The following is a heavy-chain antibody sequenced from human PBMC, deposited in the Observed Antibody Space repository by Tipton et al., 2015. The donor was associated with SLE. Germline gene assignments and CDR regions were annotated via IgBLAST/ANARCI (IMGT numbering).Heavy chain of an antibody. CDR2: IYYSGST. CDR1: GGSVSSGSYY. CDR3: ARDGYYDSSGRDAFDI. V-gene: IGHV4-61*01. J-gene: IGHJ3*02. D-gene: IGHD3-22*01. Sequence: TLSLTCTVSGGSVSSGSYYWSWIRQPPGKGLEWIGYIYYSGSTNYNPSLKSRVTISVDTSKNQFSLELSSVTAADTAVYYCARDGYYDSSGRDAFDIWGQGTMVTVSS.